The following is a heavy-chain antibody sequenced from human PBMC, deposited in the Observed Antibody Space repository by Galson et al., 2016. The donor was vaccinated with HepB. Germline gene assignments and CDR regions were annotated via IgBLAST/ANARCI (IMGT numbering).Heavy chain of an antibody. CDR3: AREEGITLGHFDY. J-gene: IGHJ4*02. D-gene: IGHD1-20*01. Sequence: SVKVSCKASGYTFTSYDMHWVRQAPGQRLEWMGWITAGNGNRRYSQKFQGRVTITRDTSASTAYMELSSLRSEDTAVYYCAREEGITLGHFDYWGQGTLVTVSS. V-gene: IGHV1-3*01. CDR2: ITAGNGNR. CDR1: GYTFTSYD.